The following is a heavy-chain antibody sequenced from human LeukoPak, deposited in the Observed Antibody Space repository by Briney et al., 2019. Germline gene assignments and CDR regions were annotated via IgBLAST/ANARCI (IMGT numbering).Heavy chain of an antibody. CDR2: IYYSGST. V-gene: IGHV4-59*06. CDR1: GGSISSYY. Sequence: SETLSLTCTVSGGSISSYYLSWIRQHPGKGLEWIVYIYYSGSTYYNPSLKSRAIISVHTPKNQFSLKLSSVTAADTAVYYCASGGGYYLDYWGQGTLVTVSS. D-gene: IGHD6-25*01. J-gene: IGHJ4*02. CDR3: ASGGGYYLDY.